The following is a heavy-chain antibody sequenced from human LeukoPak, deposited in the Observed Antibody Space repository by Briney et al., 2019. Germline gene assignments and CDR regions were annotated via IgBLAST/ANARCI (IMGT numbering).Heavy chain of an antibody. Sequence: GASVKVSCKGSGDTFRHDTEWVRQAPGQGLEWMGWMNADNGYRGYAQKFQGRVTMTMDPSISTAYLELRSLTSEDTAVYYCARGRSSWFFDYWGQGTLLIVSS. CDR2: MNADNGYR. D-gene: IGHD6-13*01. V-gene: IGHV1-8*01. CDR1: GDTFRHD. CDR3: ARGRSSWFFDY. J-gene: IGHJ4*01.